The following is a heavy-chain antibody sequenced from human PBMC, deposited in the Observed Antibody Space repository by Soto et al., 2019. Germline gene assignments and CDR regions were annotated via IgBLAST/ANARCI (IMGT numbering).Heavy chain of an antibody. CDR3: ARVSMQLARRDFDY. CDR1: GFSLSDHY. V-gene: IGHV3-72*01. Sequence: GGSLRLSCAASGFSLSDHYMDWVRQAPGKGLEWVGRSRDEANSYTTEYAASVKGRFTISRDDSKNSLYLQMDSLKTEDTAVYYCARVSMQLARRDFDYWGQGTLVTVSS. D-gene: IGHD6-13*01. CDR2: SRDEANSYTT. J-gene: IGHJ4*02.